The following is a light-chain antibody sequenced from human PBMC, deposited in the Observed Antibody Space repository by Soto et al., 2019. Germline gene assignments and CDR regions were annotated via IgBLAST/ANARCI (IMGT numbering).Light chain of an antibody. Sequence: EIVLTQSPGTLSLSPGERATLSCRASQSVRSSYLAWYQQKPGQAPMLLIYGASNRATGIPDRFSGSGSGTDFTLTISRLEPEDFAVYYCQQYYRSPETFGQGTKLEIK. J-gene: IGKJ2*01. CDR1: QSVRSSY. V-gene: IGKV3-20*01. CDR3: QQYYRSPET. CDR2: GAS.